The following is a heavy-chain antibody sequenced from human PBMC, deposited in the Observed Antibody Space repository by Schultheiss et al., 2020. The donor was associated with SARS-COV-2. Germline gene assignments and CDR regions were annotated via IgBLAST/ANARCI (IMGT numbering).Heavy chain of an antibody. V-gene: IGHV3-9*01. CDR1: GFTFDDYA. Sequence: GGSLRLSCAASGFTFDDYAMHWVRQAPGKGLEWVSGISWNSGSIGYADSVKGRFTISRDNAKNSLYLQMNSLRAEDTAVYYCARVTIEGYGMDVWGQGTTVTVSS. D-gene: IGHD1-26*01. CDR3: ARVTIEGYGMDV. CDR2: ISWNSGSI. J-gene: IGHJ6*02.